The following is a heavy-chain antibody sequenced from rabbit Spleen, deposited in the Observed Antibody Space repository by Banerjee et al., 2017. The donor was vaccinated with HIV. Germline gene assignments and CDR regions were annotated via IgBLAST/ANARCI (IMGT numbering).Heavy chain of an antibody. V-gene: IGHV1S25*01. Sequence: QEQLEESGGGLVTPGGSLTLTCTASGFDISSYYMSWVRQAPGKGLEWVGFINTGGNTYYASWAKGRFTISRTSTTVTLQMTSLTVADTATYFCARDLDGVIGWNFGWWGPGTLVTVS. CDR1: GFDISSYY. CDR2: INTGGNT. J-gene: IGHJ4*01. D-gene: IGHD1-1*01. CDR3: ARDLDGVIGWNFGW.